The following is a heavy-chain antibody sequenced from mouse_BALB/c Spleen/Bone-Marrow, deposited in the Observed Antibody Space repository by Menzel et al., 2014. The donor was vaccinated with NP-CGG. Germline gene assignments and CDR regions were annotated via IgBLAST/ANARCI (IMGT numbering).Heavy chain of an antibody. CDR1: GYTFTSYW. V-gene: IGHV1S81*02. Sequence: VQLQQSGAELVKPGASVKLSCKASGYTFTSYWMHWVKQRPGQGLEWIGEINPSNGRADYNEKFRSKATLTVDRSSSPAYMQLSSLTSEDSAVYYCARAGGYDGFAYWGQGTLVTVSA. CDR3: ARAGGYDGFAY. CDR2: INPSNGRA. J-gene: IGHJ3*01. D-gene: IGHD2-2*01.